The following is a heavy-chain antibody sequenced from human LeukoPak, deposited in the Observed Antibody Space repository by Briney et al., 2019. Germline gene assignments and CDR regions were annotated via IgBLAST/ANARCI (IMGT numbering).Heavy chain of an antibody. CDR2: ITTSDGNT. D-gene: IGHD7-27*01. CDR1: GFTFSSYT. Sequence: GGSLRLSCAASGFTFSSYTMSWVRQAPGKGLEWVSTITTSDGNTYYADSVKGRFTVSRDNSKNTLFLQMNSLRAEDTAVYYCAKDGGLWVSAHWGDSWGRGTLVTVSP. J-gene: IGHJ4*02. V-gene: IGHV3-23*01. CDR3: AKDGGLWVSAHWGDS.